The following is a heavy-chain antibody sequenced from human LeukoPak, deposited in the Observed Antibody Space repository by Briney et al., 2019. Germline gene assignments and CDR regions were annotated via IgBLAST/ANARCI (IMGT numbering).Heavy chain of an antibody. J-gene: IGHJ4*02. CDR1: GDSVSSNSAA. Sequence: SQTLSLTCAISGDSVSSNSAAWNWIRQSPSRGLEGLGRTYYRSKWISDYAVSVKSRMTINADTSKNQFSLQVNSVTPEDTAVYYCARKGTVTTPFDYWGQGILVTVSS. D-gene: IGHD1/OR15-1a*01. V-gene: IGHV6-1*01. CDR2: TYYRSKWIS. CDR3: ARKGTVTTPFDY.